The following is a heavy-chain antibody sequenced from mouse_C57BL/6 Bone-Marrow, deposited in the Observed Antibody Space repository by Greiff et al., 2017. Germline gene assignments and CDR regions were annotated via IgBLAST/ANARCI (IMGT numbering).Heavy chain of an antibody. V-gene: IGHV1-61*01. Sequence: QVQLQQPGAELVRPGSSVKLSCKASGYTFTSYWMDWVKQRPGQGLEWIGNIYPSDSETHYNQKFKDKATLTVDKSSSTAYMQLSSLTSEDSAVYYGARGNDVGYYDLDYWGQGTSVTVSS. CDR1: GYTFTSYW. D-gene: IGHD2-2*01. J-gene: IGHJ4*01. CDR3: ARGNDVGYYDLDY. CDR2: IYPSDSET.